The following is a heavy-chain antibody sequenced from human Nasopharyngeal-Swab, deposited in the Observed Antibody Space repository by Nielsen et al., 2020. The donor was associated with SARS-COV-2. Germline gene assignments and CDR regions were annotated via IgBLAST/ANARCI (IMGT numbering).Heavy chain of an antibody. CDR1: GFTFSNAW. V-gene: IGHV3-15*01. D-gene: IGHD3-22*01. Sequence: GGSLRLSCAASGFTFSNAWMSWVRQAPGKGLEWVGRIKSKTDAGTTDYAAPVKGSFTISRDDSKNTLYLQMNSLKTEDTAVYYCTTDSSGYYAASYYYYGMDVWGQGTTVTVSS. CDR3: TTDSSGYYAASYYYYGMDV. J-gene: IGHJ6*02. CDR2: IKSKTDAGTT.